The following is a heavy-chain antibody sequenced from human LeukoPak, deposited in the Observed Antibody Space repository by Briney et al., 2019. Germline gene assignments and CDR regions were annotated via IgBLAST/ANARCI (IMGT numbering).Heavy chain of an antibody. J-gene: IGHJ3*02. V-gene: IGHV3-21*04. CDR1: GFTFSSYS. CDR3: ARTSGCVGPALCAFDI. CDR2: ISSSSSYI. D-gene: IGHD1-26*01. Sequence: TSGGSLRLSCAASGFTFSSYSMNWVRQAPGKGLEWVSSISSSSSYIYYADSVKGRFTISRDNAKNSLYLQMNSLRAEDTALYYCARTSGCVGPALCAFDIWGQGTRVTVSS.